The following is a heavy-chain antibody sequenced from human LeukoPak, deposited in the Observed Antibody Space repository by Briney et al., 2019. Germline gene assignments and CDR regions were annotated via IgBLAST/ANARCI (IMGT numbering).Heavy chain of an antibody. D-gene: IGHD3-10*01. V-gene: IGHV4-39*01. CDR3: ASQLYYYGSGSYYPV. CDR2: IYYSGST. CDR1: GGSISSSSYY. J-gene: IGHJ6*02. Sequence: SETLSLTCTVSGGSISSSSYYWGWIRQPPGKGLEWIGSIYYSGSTYYNPSLKSRVTISVDTSKNQFSLKLSSVTAADTAVYYCASQLYYYGSGSYYPVWSQGTTVTVSS.